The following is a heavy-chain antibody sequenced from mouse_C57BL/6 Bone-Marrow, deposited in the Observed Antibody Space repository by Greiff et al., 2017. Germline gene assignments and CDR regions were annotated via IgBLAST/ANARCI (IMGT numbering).Heavy chain of an antibody. CDR3: ARLPLAY. V-gene: IGHV1-81*01. Sequence: VQLQQSGAELARPGASVKLSCKASGYTFTSYGISWVKQRTGQGLEWIGEIYPRSGNTYYNEKFKGKATLTADKSSSTAYMELLSLTSEDSAVYYCARLPLAYWGQGTLVTVSA. CDR2: IYPRSGNT. J-gene: IGHJ3*01. CDR1: GYTFTSYG.